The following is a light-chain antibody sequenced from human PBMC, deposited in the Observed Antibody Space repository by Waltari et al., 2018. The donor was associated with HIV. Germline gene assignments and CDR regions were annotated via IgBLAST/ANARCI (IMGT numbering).Light chain of an antibody. J-gene: IGKJ3*01. CDR2: GAS. CDR1: QDINKY. Sequence: DIEMTQSPASLSASVGDRVTFTCRSSQDINKYLNWFQQKPGQAPKLLIHGASRLERGVPSRFSGSVSETDFSLTISSLQPEDFATYYCLQSFKTPLTFGPGTKVEIK. V-gene: IGKV1-39*01. CDR3: LQSFKTPLT.